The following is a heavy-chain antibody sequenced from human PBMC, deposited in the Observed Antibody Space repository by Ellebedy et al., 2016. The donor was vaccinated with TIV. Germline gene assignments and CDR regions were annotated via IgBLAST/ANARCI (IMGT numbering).Heavy chain of an antibody. Sequence: AASVKVSCKASGYTFTSYFVHWARQAPGQGPEWMGVINPSRAGTSYAQKFQGRVSMTRDTSTRTVYMELSSLRSEDTAVYYCARYIAYYDSRGYGGERNFYGMDVWGQGTTVTVSS. CDR1: GYTFTSYF. J-gene: IGHJ6*02. V-gene: IGHV1-46*01. D-gene: IGHD3-22*01. CDR3: ARYIAYYDSRGYGGERNFYGMDV. CDR2: INPSRAGT.